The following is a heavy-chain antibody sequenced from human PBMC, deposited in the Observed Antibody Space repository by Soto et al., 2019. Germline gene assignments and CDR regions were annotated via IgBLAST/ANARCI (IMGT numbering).Heavy chain of an antibody. CDR2: IIPIFGTA. CDR3: AASHLGFGEFINWFDP. D-gene: IGHD3-10*01. CDR1: GGTFSSYA. J-gene: IGHJ5*02. Sequence: SVKVSCKASGGTFSSYAISWVRQAPGQGLEWMGGIIPIFGTANYAQKFQGRVTITADESTSTAYMELSSLRSEDTAVYYCAASHLGFGEFINWFDPWGQGTLVTVSS. V-gene: IGHV1-69*13.